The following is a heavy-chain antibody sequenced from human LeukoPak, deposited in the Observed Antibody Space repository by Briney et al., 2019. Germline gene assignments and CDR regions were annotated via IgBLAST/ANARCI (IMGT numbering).Heavy chain of an antibody. CDR3: ARSPRGYQLPHKY. CDR2: IIPIFGTA. V-gene: IGHV1-69*13. Sequence: ASVKVSCKASGGTFSSYAISWVRQAPGQGLEWMGGIIPIFGTANYAQKFQGRVTITADESTSTAYMELSSLRSEDTAVYYCARSPRGYQLPHKYWGQGTLVTVSS. D-gene: IGHD2-2*01. J-gene: IGHJ4*02. CDR1: GGTFSSYA.